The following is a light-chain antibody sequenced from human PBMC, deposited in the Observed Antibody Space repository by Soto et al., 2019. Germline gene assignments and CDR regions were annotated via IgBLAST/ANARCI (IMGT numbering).Light chain of an antibody. CDR1: QSISSW. CDR2: DAS. CDR3: QQHGT. V-gene: IGKV1-5*01. Sequence: DIQMTQSPSTLSASVGDRVTITCRASQSISSWLAWYQQKPGKGPKLLIYDASSLESGVPSRFSGSGSGTEFTLTISSLQPDDFATYYCQQHGTFGQGTKVEIK. J-gene: IGKJ1*01.